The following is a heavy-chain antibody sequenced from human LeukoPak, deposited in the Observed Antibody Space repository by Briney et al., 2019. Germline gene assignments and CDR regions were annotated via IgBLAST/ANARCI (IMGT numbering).Heavy chain of an antibody. J-gene: IGHJ4*02. CDR1: GFTFSSYS. D-gene: IGHD3-16*02. V-gene: IGHV3-21*01. Sequence: GGSLRLSCAASGFTFSSYSMNWVRQAPGKGLEWFSSISSSSIYIYYADSVKGRFTISRDNAKKSVHLQMNSLRAEDTAVYYCARDFFAFGGVIALLDYWGQGTLVTVSS. CDR3: ARDFFAFGGVIALLDY. CDR2: ISSSSIYI.